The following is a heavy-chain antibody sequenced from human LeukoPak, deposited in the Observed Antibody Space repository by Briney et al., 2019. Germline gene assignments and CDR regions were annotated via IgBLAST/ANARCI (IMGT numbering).Heavy chain of an antibody. CDR2: ISSSGSTI. CDR1: GFTFSSYE. V-gene: IGHV3-48*03. J-gene: IGHJ3*02. D-gene: IGHD2-2*01. CDR3: AVVRALDAFDI. Sequence: GGSLRLSCAASGFTFSSYEMNWVRQAPGKGLEWVSYISSSGSTIYYADSVKGRFTISRDNAKNSLYLQMNSLRAEDTAVYYCAVVRALDAFDIWGQGTMVTVPS.